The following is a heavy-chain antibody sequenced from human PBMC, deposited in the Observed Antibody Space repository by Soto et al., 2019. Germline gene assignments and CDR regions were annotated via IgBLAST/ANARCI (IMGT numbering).Heavy chain of an antibody. J-gene: IGHJ4*02. V-gene: IGHV4-59*08. CDR3: ARHTDYDFWSDTAADY. CDR2: IYYSGST. D-gene: IGHD3-3*01. CDR1: GGSIISYY. Sequence: SETLSLTCTVAGGSIISYYWSWIRQPPGKGLEWIGYIYYSGSTNYNPSLKSRVTISVDTSKNQFSLKLSSVTAADTAVYYCARHTDYDFWSDTAADYWGQGTLVTVSS.